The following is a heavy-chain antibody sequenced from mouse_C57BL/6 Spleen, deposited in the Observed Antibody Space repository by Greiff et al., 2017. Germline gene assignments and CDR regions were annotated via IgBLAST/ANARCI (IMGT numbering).Heavy chain of an antibody. CDR1: GYTFTSYW. V-gene: IGHV1-64*01. Sequence: VQLQQPGAELVKPGASVKLSCKASGYTFTSYWMHWVKQSPGQGLEWIGMIHPNSGSTNYNEKFKSKATLTVDKSSSTAYMQLSSLTSEDSAVYYCARSYYSNLFAFWGKGTLVTVSA. J-gene: IGHJ3*01. CDR3: ARSYYSNLFAF. CDR2: IHPNSGST. D-gene: IGHD2-5*01.